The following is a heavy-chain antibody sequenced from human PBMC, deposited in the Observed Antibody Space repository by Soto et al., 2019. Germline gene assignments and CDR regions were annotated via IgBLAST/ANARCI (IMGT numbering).Heavy chain of an antibody. CDR1: CGSISSDY. D-gene: IGHD4-17*01. Sequence: PSETLSLTCTVSCGSISSDYWSWIRQPPGKGLEWIGYIYYSGSTNYNPSLKSRVTISVDTSKNQFSLKLSSVTAADTAVYYCAGKKDYGDHFDYWGQGTLVTVSS. CDR2: IYYSGST. CDR3: AGKKDYGDHFDY. V-gene: IGHV4-59*01. J-gene: IGHJ4*02.